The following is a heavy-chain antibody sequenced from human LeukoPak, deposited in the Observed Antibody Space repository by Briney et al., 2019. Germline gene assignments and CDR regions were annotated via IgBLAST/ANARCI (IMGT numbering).Heavy chain of an antibody. Sequence: PSETLSLTCTVSGGSISSYYWSWIRQPPGKGLEWIGEINHSGSTNYNPSLKSRVTISVDTSKNQFSLKLSSVTAADTAVYYCARALNIVVVPAANNYFDYWGQGTLVTVSS. CDR2: INHSGST. CDR1: GGSISSYY. V-gene: IGHV4-34*01. J-gene: IGHJ4*02. CDR3: ARALNIVVVPAANNYFDY. D-gene: IGHD2-2*01.